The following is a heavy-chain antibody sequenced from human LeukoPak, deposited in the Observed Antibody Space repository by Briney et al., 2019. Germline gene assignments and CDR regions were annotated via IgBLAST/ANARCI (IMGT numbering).Heavy chain of an antibody. Sequence: PGGSLRLSCAASGFIFSNYGMIWVRQAPGKGLEWVSAISGSGGSTYYADSVKGRFTIPRDNSKNTLYLQMNSLRAEDTAVYYCAKDSAPVIVVVPAATDYWGQGTLVTVSS. CDR1: GFIFSNYG. J-gene: IGHJ4*02. CDR2: ISGSGGST. D-gene: IGHD2-2*01. CDR3: AKDSAPVIVVVPAATDY. V-gene: IGHV3-23*01.